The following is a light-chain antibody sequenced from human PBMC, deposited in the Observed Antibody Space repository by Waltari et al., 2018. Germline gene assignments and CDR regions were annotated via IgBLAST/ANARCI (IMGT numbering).Light chain of an antibody. CDR2: DVT. V-gene: IGLV2-11*01. Sequence: QSALTQPRSVSGSLGQSVTISCTGSTSDVRSYNSVSWYQQPPGKAPQLLIYDVTKRPSGVPDRFGGSRSGATASLTISGLLAEDESDYFCCSYAGSSTWVFGGGTRVTVL. J-gene: IGLJ3*02. CDR1: TSDVRSYNS. CDR3: CSYAGSSTWV.